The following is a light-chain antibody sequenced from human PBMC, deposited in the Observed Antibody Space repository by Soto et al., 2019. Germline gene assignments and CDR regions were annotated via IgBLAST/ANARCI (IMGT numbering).Light chain of an antibody. CDR1: IREIGGYDY. CDR3: CSYTRTSNHYF. Sequence: QSLLTLPASVSASPGQSITISCTGTIREIGGYDYVSWYQQRPGKAPKLMIYEVRYRPSGVSNRFSGSKSGNTASLTMSGLQAEDEADYYCCSYTRTSNHYFFGSGTKVTVL. V-gene: IGLV2-14*01. J-gene: IGLJ1*01. CDR2: EVR.